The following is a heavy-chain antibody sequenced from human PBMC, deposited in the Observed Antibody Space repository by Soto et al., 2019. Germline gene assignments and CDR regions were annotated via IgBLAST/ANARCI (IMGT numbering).Heavy chain of an antibody. J-gene: IGHJ6*02. CDR1: GGSISSNNW. CDR2: IYHSGST. CDR3: ARVRRIGDYGMDV. V-gene: IGHV4-4*02. Sequence: SETLSLTCAVSGGSISSNNWWSWVRQPPGKGLEWIGEIYHSGSTYYNPSLKSRVTISVDRSKNQFSLKLSSVTAADTAVYYCARVRRIGDYGMDVWGQGTTVTVSS. D-gene: IGHD3-10*01.